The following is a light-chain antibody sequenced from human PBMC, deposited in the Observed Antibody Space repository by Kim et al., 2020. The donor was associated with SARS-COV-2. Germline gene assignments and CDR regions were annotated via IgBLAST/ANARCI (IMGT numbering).Light chain of an antibody. Sequence: DIVMTQSPLSLPVTPGEPASISCRSSQSLLLSNGYNYLDWYLQKPGQSPQLLIYLGSYRASGVPDRFSGSGSGTDFTLKISRLEAEDVGVYYCMQAVQNPYSFGQGTKLEI. CDR3: MQAVQNPYS. CDR2: LGS. V-gene: IGKV2-28*01. CDR1: QSLLLSNGYNY. J-gene: IGKJ2*03.